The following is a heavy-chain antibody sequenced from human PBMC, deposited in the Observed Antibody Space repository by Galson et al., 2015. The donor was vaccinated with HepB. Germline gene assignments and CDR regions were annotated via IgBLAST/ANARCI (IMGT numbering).Heavy chain of an antibody. V-gene: IGHV1-2*06. Sequence: SVKVSCKASGYTFTGYYMHWVRQAPGQGLEWMGRINPNSGGTNYAQKFQGRVTMTRDTSISTAYMELSRLRSDDTAVYYCARDLQWELPGGVDYWGQGTLVTVSS. J-gene: IGHJ4*02. CDR1: GYTFTGYY. D-gene: IGHD1-26*01. CDR3: ARDLQWELPGGVDY. CDR2: INPNSGGT.